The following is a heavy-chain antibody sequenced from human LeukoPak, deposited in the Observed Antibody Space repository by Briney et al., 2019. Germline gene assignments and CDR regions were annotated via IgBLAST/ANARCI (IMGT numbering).Heavy chain of an antibody. CDR1: GYTFTSYG. D-gene: IGHD2-2*01. CDR2: ISAYNGNT. Sequence: ASVKVSCKASGYTFTSYGISWVRQAPGQGLEWMGWISAYNGNTNYAQKLQGRVTMTTDTSTSTAYMELRSLRSDDTAVYYRARGYCSSTSCYSFDYWGQGTLVTVSS. V-gene: IGHV1-18*01. CDR3: ARGYCSSTSCYSFDY. J-gene: IGHJ4*02.